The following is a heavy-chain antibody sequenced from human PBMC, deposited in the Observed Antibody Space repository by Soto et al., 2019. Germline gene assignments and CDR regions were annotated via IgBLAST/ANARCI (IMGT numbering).Heavy chain of an antibody. J-gene: IGHJ6*02. CDR2: IYAGDSDT. CDR3: ARVSYYYGMDV. CDR1: GHTFTTIW. V-gene: IGHV5-51*01. Sequence: GESLKISCKTSGHTFTTIWIAWVRQMPGKGLEWMGSIYAGDSDTRYSPSFQGQVTISADKSISIAYLQWNNLKTSDTATYYCARVSYYYGMDVWGQGTTVTVSS.